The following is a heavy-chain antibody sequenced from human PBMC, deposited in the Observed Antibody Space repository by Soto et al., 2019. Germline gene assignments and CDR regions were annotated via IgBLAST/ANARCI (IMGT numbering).Heavy chain of an antibody. D-gene: IGHD1-20*01. V-gene: IGHV1-3*01. CDR1: GYTFTNYA. CDR3: ARMVVGSWGWYDP. Sequence: QVQLVQSGAEVKKPGASVKVSCKASGYTFTNYAIHWVRQAPGLGLEWMGWINGGKGNTEYSQKFQDRVTITGDTSASTAYMELTSLRFEDTAVYYCARMVVGSWGWYDPWGQGTLVTVSS. CDR2: INGGKGNT. J-gene: IGHJ5*02.